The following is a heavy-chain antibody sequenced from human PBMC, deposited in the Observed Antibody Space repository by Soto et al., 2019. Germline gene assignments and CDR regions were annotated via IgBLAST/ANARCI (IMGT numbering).Heavy chain of an antibody. CDR1: GFIFTDWF. V-gene: IGHV1-46*01. D-gene: IGHD2-21*01. CDR2: INTSGGSS. CDR3: AKEGAIPGEVDA. J-gene: IGHJ1*01. Sequence: HLAQSGPEVKRPGASVKISCKASGFIFTDWFMHWVRQASGQGPEWMGIINTSGGSSIYSQKFQDRVTMTRDTSTSTLYVELSSLTSADTAVYYCAKEGAIPGEVDAWGQGTLVTVSS.